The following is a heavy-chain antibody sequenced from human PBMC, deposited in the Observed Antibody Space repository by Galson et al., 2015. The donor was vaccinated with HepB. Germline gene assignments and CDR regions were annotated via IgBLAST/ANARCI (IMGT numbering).Heavy chain of an antibody. CDR2: ISYDGSNK. J-gene: IGHJ6*02. Sequence: SLRLSCAASGFTFSSYGMHWVRQAPGKGLEWVAVISYDGSNKYYADSVKGRFTISRDNSKNTLYLQMNSLRAEDTAVYYCAKESRYSSGWYVVTYYYGMDVWGQGTTVTVSS. D-gene: IGHD6-19*01. CDR1: GFTFSSYG. V-gene: IGHV3-30*18. CDR3: AKESRYSSGWYVVTYYYGMDV.